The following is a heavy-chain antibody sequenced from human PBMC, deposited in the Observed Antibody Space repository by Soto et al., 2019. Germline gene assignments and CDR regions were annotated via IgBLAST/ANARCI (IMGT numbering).Heavy chain of an antibody. Sequence: PGWSLRLGCAASGFTVSSYWMHWVRQAPGKGLVWVSRINSDGSSTSYADSVKGRFTISRDNAKNTLYLQMNSLRAEDTAVYYCARDQVDYDFWSGPPLSFSHYYGMDVWGQGTTVTVSS. CDR1: GFTVSSYW. CDR2: INSDGSST. V-gene: IGHV3-74*01. J-gene: IGHJ6*02. D-gene: IGHD3-3*01. CDR3: ARDQVDYDFWSGPPLSFSHYYGMDV.